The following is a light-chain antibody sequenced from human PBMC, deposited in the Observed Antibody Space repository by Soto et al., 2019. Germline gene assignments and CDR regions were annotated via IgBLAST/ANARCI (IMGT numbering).Light chain of an antibody. J-gene: IGLJ1*01. V-gene: IGLV1-40*01. CDR2: GNT. CDR1: SSNIGAGDD. Sequence: SVLRQPPSVSGAPGQRVTISCTGSSSNIGAGDDVDWYQQLPGTAPQLLIYGNTNRPSRAPDRFSGSEYGSSASLAITGLRAAEEVDYYYQSPDTSLRSYVFGTGTKVTVL. CDR3: QSPDTSLRSYV.